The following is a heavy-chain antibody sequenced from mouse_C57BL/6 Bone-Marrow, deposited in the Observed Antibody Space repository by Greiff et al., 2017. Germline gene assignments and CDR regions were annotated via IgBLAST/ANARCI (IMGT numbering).Heavy chain of an antibody. J-gene: IGHJ3*01. V-gene: IGHV1-52*01. D-gene: IGHD3-3*01. Sequence: QVQLQQPGAELVRPGSSVKLSCKASGYTFTSYWMHWVKQRPIQGLEWIGNIDPCDSETYYNQKFKDKATFTVDKSSSNVYMQLSSLTSEDTAVYYCARGGTFAWWGRGTLATVSA. CDR1: GYTFTSYW. CDR3: ARGGTFAW. CDR2: IDPCDSET.